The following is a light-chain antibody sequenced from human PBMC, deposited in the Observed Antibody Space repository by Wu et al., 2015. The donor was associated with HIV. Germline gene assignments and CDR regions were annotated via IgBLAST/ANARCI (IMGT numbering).Light chain of an antibody. V-gene: IGKV3-20*01. J-gene: IGKJ1*01. CDR1: QSLSSTH. Sequence: NVLTQSPGTLSLSPGEGATLSCRASQSLSSTHLAWYQHKPGQAPRLLIYAASRRASGIPDRFSGSGSGTDFTLTINRLEPEDFAVYYCQQYGSSPRTFGQGTKVEV. CDR2: AAS. CDR3: QQYGSSPRT.